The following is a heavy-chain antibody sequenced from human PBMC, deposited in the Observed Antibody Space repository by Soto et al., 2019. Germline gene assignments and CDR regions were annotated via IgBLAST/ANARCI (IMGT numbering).Heavy chain of an antibody. D-gene: IGHD3-10*01. CDR1: GFTFSNYA. CDR2: ISGTGGGT. J-gene: IGHJ6*02. Sequence: EVHLLESGGGLVQPGGSLRLSCAASGFTFSNYAMTWVRQAPGKGLEWVSVISGTGGGTNNADSAKGRFTTSRDNSKNTLYLQMNILRAEDTAVYYCAKRAFYGSGIPNYYGMDVWGQGTAVTVSS. V-gene: IGHV3-23*01. CDR3: AKRAFYGSGIPNYYGMDV.